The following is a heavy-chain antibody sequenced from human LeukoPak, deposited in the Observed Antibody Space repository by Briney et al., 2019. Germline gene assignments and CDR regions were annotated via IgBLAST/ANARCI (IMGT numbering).Heavy chain of an antibody. J-gene: IGHJ6*03. V-gene: IGHV4-59*01. CDR1: GGSISSYN. Sequence: SETLSLTCTVSGGSISSYNWSWIRQPPGKGLEWIGYIYYSGGTNYNPSLKSRVTISVDTSKNQFSLKLSSVTAADTAVYYCARAFRYYYYMDVWGKGTTVTVSS. CDR2: IYYSGGT. CDR3: ARAFRYYYYMDV.